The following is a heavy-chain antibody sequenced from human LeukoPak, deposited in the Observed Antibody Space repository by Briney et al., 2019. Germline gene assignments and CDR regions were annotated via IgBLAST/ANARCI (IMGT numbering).Heavy chain of an antibody. V-gene: IGHV3-11*03. CDR3: ARSQWGTSFGRAGDFDY. J-gene: IGHJ4*02. CDR1: GFTFSDYY. Sequence: EVSLRLSCAASGFTFSDYYMSWIRQAPGKGLEWVSYSSSSGGYTNYADSVKGRFTISRDNAKNSLYLQMNSLRAEDTAVYYCARSQWGTSFGRAGDFDYWGQGTLVTVSS. CDR2: SSSSGGYT. D-gene: IGHD2/OR15-2a*01.